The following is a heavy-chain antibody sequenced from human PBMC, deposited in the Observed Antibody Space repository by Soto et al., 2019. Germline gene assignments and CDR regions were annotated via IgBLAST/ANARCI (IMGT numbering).Heavy chain of an antibody. CDR1: GGTFSSYS. V-gene: IGHV1-69*01. Sequence: QVQLVRSGAEVKKPGSSVKVSCKAAGGTFSSYSINWVRQSPGQGLEWMGEIIPIFGTANYAQKFQGRVTITADESTSTAYMERSSLRSEDTAVYYCARDGGRHCGGIDYWGQGTLVTVCS. CDR2: IIPIFGTA. J-gene: IGHJ4*02. CDR3: ARDGGRHCGGIDY. D-gene: IGHD1-26*01.